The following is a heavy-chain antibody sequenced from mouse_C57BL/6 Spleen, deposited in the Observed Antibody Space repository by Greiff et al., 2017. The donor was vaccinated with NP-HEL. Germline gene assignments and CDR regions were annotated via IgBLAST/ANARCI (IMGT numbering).Heavy chain of an antibody. Sequence: VHVKQSGAELVRPGSSVKMSCKTSGYTFTSYGINWVKQRPGQGLEWIGYIYIGNGYTEYNEKFKGKATLTSDTSSSTAYMQLSSLTSEDSAIYFCARRGDYYGSSYGYFDVWGTGTTVTVSS. J-gene: IGHJ1*03. CDR3: ARRGDYYGSSYGYFDV. V-gene: IGHV1-58*01. CDR1: GYTFTSYG. D-gene: IGHD1-1*01. CDR2: IYIGNGYT.